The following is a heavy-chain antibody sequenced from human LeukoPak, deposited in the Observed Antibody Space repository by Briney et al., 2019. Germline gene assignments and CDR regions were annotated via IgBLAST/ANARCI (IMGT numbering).Heavy chain of an antibody. CDR3: ARGRDGWGFDY. V-gene: IGHV4-4*07. Sequence: SETLSLTCTVSGGSISGYYWGWIRQPAGKGLEWIGRMYSSGSPDYNPSLKSRVIISVDTSKNQFSLRLSSVTAADTAVYYCARGRDGWGFDYWGQGTLVTVSS. D-gene: IGHD5-24*01. J-gene: IGHJ4*02. CDR1: GGSISGYY. CDR2: MYSSGSP.